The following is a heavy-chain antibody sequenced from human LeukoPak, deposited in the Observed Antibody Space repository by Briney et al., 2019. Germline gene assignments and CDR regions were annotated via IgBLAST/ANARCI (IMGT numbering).Heavy chain of an antibody. Sequence: WASVKVSCKASGYTFTSYGISWVRQAPGQGLEWMGWISAYNGNTNYAQKLQGSVTMTTDTSTSTAYMELRSLRSDDTAVYYCARGRRGYYDSSGYYNRNYYFDYWGQGTLVTVSS. CDR2: ISAYNGNT. J-gene: IGHJ4*02. CDR1: GYTFTSYG. D-gene: IGHD3-22*01. CDR3: ARGRRGYYDSSGYYNRNYYFDY. V-gene: IGHV1-18*01.